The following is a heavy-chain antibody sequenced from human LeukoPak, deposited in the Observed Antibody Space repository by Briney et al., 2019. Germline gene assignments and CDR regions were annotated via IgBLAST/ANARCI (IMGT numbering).Heavy chain of an antibody. J-gene: IGHJ4*02. V-gene: IGHV3-23*01. CDR2: ISGSGGST. D-gene: IGHD6-13*01. CDR3: AKLAYSSPDY. CDR1: GFTFSGSA. Sequence: GGSLKLSCAASGFTFSGSAMHWVRQAPGKGLEWVSAISGSGGSTYYADSVKGRFTISRDNSKNTLYLQMNSLRAEDTAVYYCAKLAYSSPDYWGQGTLVTVSS.